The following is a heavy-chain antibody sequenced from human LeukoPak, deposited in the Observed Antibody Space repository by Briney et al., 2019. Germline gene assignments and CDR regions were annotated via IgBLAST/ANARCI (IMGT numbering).Heavy chain of an antibody. D-gene: IGHD6-25*01. CDR1: GGSISSSSYY. V-gene: IGHV4-39*07. Sequence: SETLSLTCTVAGGSISSSSYYWGCIRQPPGKGLECIGSIYYSGSTYYNPSLKSRVTISVDTSKNQFSLKLTSVTAADTAVYYCASGSPFYGMDVSGQGTTVTVSS. CDR2: IYYSGST. CDR3: ASGSPFYGMDV. J-gene: IGHJ6*02.